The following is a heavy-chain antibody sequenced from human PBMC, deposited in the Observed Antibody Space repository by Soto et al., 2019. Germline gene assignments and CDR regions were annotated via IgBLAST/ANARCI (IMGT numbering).Heavy chain of an antibody. CDR1: GFTFSSYA. CDR2: ISGSGGST. CDR3: AKSPDLPAVTPRNLEGYYYYYYGMDV. D-gene: IGHD4-4*01. V-gene: IGHV3-23*01. J-gene: IGHJ6*02. Sequence: GGSLRLSCAASGFTFSSYAMSWVRQAPGKGLEWVSAISGSGGSTYYADSVKGRFTISRDNSKNTLYLQMNSLRAEDTAVYYCAKSPDLPAVTPRNLEGYYYYYYGMDVWGQGTTVTVSS.